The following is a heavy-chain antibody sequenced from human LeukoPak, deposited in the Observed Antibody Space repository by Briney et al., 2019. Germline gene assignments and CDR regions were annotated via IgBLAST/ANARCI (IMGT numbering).Heavy chain of an antibody. Sequence: ETLSLTCTVSGGSINSPSHYWGWIRQPPGEGLEWIGIIYYTGSTYYSPSLKSRVTISIDTSKYEFSLKMNSITAADTAVYYCVRGGNYGDHGDNWFDPWGQGTLVTVSS. CDR3: VRGGNYGDHGDNWFDP. J-gene: IGHJ5*02. D-gene: IGHD4-17*01. CDR2: IYYTGST. CDR1: GGSINSPSHY. V-gene: IGHV4-39*07.